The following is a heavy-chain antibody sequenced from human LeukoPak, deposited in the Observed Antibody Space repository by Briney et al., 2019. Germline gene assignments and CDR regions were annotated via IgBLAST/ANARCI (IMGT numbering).Heavy chain of an antibody. CDR1: GGSISSSSSY. V-gene: IGHV4-39*01. J-gene: IGHJ4*02. Sequence: SETLSLTCTVSGGSISSSSSYWGWIRQPPGKGLEWIGHIYYGGSTYYDPSLKSRITMSVDTSKNKFSLKLSSVTAADTAVYYCATLYGSGTYYFDYWGQGTLVTVSS. D-gene: IGHD3-10*01. CDR2: IYYGGST. CDR3: ATLYGSGTYYFDY.